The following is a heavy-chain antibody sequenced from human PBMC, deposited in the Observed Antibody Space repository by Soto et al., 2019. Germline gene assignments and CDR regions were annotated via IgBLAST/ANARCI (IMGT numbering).Heavy chain of an antibody. CDR1: GFTFTRYS. J-gene: IGHJ4*02. Sequence: GGSLRLSCAASGFTFTRYSMNWVRQAPGKGLEWLSSISSTTNSIYYGDSMKGRFTISRDNAKNSLYLEMNSLRAEDTAVYYCARESEDLTSNFDYWGQGTLVTVSS. CDR2: ISSTTNSI. V-gene: IGHV3-21*06. CDR3: ARESEDLTSNFDY.